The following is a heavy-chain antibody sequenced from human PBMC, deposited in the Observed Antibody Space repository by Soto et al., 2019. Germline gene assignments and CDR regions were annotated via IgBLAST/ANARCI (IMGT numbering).Heavy chain of an antibody. J-gene: IGHJ1*01. Sequence: SETLSLTCTVSGGSISSSSYYWGWIRQPPGKGLEWIGSIYYSGSTYYNPSLKSRVTISVDTSKNQFSLKLSSVTAADTAVYYCASPNYGDYVVYFQHWGQGTLVTVSS. CDR1: GGSISSSSYY. D-gene: IGHD4-17*01. CDR3: ASPNYGDYVVYFQH. CDR2: IYYSGST. V-gene: IGHV4-39*01.